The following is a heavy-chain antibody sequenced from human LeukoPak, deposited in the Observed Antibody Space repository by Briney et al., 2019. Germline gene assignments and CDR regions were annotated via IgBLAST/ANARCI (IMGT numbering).Heavy chain of an antibody. D-gene: IGHD3-10*01. J-gene: IGHJ4*02. Sequence: GASVKVSCKVSGYTLTELSMHWVRQAPGKGLEWMGGFDPEDGETIYAQKFQGRVTMTEDTSTDTAYMELSSLRSEVTAVYYCATVSGRVRGVIHYFDYWGQGTLVTVSS. CDR1: GYTLTELS. CDR3: ATVSGRVRGVIHYFDY. CDR2: FDPEDGET. V-gene: IGHV1-24*01.